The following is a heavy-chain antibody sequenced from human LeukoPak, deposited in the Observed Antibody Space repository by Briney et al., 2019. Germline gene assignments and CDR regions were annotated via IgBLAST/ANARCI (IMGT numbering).Heavy chain of an antibody. Sequence: KSSETLSLTCTVSGGSMNNYWWNWIRQPAGKGLEWIGRIYTSGSTNYNPSLKSRVTMSVDTSKNQFSLKLSSVTAADTAVYYCARGVTIFGVVTPSDAFDIWGQGTMVTVSS. V-gene: IGHV4-4*07. CDR2: IYTSGST. CDR1: GGSMNNYW. J-gene: IGHJ3*02. D-gene: IGHD3-3*01. CDR3: ARGVTIFGVVTPSDAFDI.